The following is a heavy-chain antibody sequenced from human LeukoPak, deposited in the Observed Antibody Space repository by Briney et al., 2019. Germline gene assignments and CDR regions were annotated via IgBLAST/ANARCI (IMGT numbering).Heavy chain of an antibody. CDR1: GGSISSYY. D-gene: IGHD3-10*01. CDR3: ARGTGYYFGSGNYLYYFDH. V-gene: IGHV4-4*07. Sequence: PSETLSLTCTVFGGSISSYYWSWIRQPAGKGLEWIGRMYTSGSTNYNPSLKSRVTMSVDTSKNQFSLKLSSVTAADTAVYYCARGTGYYFGSGNYLYYFDHWGQGTLVTVSS. CDR2: MYTSGST. J-gene: IGHJ4*02.